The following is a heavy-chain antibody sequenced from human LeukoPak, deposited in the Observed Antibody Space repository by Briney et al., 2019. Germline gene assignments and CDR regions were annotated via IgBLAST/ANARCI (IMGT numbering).Heavy chain of an antibody. J-gene: IGHJ4*02. CDR2: MNPNSGNT. CDR3: ARGSYYDTFVDY. Sequence: ASVKVSCKASGYTFTSYDINWVRQATGQGLEWMGWMNPNSGNTGYAQKFQGRVTITRNTSISTAYMELSSLRSEDTAVYYCARGSYYDTFVDYWGQGTLVTVSS. D-gene: IGHD3-22*01. V-gene: IGHV1-8*03. CDR1: GYTFTSYD.